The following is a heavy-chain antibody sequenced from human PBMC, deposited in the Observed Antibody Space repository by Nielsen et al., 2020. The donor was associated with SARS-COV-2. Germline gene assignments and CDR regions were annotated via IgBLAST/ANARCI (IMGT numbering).Heavy chain of an antibody. D-gene: IGHD6-19*01. CDR3: ARDSDSSGWWNFDY. Sequence: SETLSLTCTVSGGSVSSGSYYWSWIRQPPGKGLEWIGYIYYSGSTNYNPSLKSRVTISVDTSKNQFSLKLSSVTAADTAVYYCARDSDSSGWWNFDYWGQGTLVTVSS. J-gene: IGHJ4*02. V-gene: IGHV4-61*01. CDR1: GGSVSSGSYY. CDR2: IYYSGST.